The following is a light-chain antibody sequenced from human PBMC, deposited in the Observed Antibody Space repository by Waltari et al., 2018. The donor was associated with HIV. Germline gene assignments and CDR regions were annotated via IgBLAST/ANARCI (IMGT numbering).Light chain of an antibody. J-gene: IGLJ1*01. V-gene: IGLV1-44*01. Sequence: SPPTQPPSASATAGQRLTISCPQSTSNIGRHPVQRYQQLPGAAPQLLIFDNNQRPSGGLERCFCARSGTSATLAISGRQSGEEADYYCSTWDDSLSANVFASGTTVTVL. CDR3: STWDDSLSANV. CDR1: TSNIGRHP. CDR2: DNN.